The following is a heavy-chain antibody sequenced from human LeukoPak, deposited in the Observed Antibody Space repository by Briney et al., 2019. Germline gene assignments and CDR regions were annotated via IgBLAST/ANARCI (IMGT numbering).Heavy chain of an antibody. D-gene: IGHD6-13*01. CDR1: GYSFPSYW. V-gene: IGHV5-51*01. Sequence: GESLKISCKGYGYSFPSYWIGWVRQMPGKGLEWMGIIYPGDSDTRYSPSFLGQVTISAEKSISTAYLQWSSLKASDTSMYYCTRFRYTSRLDYWGQGTLVTVSS. CDR2: IYPGDSDT. J-gene: IGHJ4*02. CDR3: TRFRYTSRLDY.